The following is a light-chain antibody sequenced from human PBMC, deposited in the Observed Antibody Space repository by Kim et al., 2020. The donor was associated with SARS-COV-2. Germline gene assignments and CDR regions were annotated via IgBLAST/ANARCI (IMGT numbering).Light chain of an antibody. CDR3: QQYGAAPDT. CDR2: DAS. CDR1: QTINSNY. J-gene: IGKJ2*01. Sequence: IVLTQSPGTLSLSPGERATLSCRTSQTINSNYLAWFQQKPGQAPRLLIHDASSRAPGIPDRFSGSGSGTDFTLTISRVEPEEFAVYYCQQYGAAPDTFGQGTKLEI. V-gene: IGKV3-20*01.